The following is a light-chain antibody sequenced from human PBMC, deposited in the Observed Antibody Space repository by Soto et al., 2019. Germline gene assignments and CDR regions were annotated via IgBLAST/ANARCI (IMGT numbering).Light chain of an antibody. CDR1: QSVSNNY. J-gene: IGKJ5*01. CDR2: GAS. Sequence: EIVLTQSPCTMSLSPGERATLSCRASQSVSNNYLAWYQQKPGQAPRLLIYGASSRPTGIPDRFSGSGSGTVFTLTISRLEPEDFSVYYCQQRSNWPPITFGQGTRLEIK. CDR3: QQRSNWPPIT. V-gene: IGKV3D-20*02.